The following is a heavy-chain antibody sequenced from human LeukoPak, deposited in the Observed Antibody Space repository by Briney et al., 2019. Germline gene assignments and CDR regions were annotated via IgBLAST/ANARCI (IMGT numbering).Heavy chain of an antibody. V-gene: IGHV3-23*01. CDR2: ISGSGGGT. CDR1: GFTFSSYA. Sequence: GGSLRLSCAASGFTFSSYAMSWVRQAPGKGLEWVSAISGSGGGTYYADSVKGRFTISRDNSKNTLYLQMNSLRTEDTAVYYCARRMAANAFDIWGQGTMVTVSS. J-gene: IGHJ3*02. D-gene: IGHD5-24*01. CDR3: ARRMAANAFDI.